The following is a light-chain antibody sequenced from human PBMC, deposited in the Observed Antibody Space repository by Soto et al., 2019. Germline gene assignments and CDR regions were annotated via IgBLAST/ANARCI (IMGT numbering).Light chain of an antibody. CDR3: LHSDSGARV. V-gene: IGLV7-46*01. CDR1: TGAVTSGHY. CDR2: DTS. Sequence: QAVVTQEPSLTVSPGGTVTLTCGSSTGAVTSGHYPYWFQQKPGQAPRTLIYDTSNKPSWTPARFSGSLLGGKAALTLSGAPPEDEAEYYCLHSDSGARVFGTGTKVTVL. J-gene: IGLJ1*01.